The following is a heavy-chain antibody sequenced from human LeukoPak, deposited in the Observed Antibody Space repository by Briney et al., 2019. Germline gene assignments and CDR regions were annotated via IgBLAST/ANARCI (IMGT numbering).Heavy chain of an antibody. J-gene: IGHJ4*02. D-gene: IGHD5-18*01. V-gene: IGHV4-34*01. Sequence: PSETLSLTCAVYGGSFSGYYWSWIRQPPGKGLEWIGEINHSGSTNYNPSLKSRVTISVDTSKNQFSLKLSSVTAADTAVYYCASGNGYVDYWGQGTLVTVSS. CDR1: GGSFSGYY. CDR2: INHSGST. CDR3: ASGNGYVDY.